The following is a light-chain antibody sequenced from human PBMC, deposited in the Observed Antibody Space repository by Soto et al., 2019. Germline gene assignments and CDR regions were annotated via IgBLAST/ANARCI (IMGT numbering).Light chain of an antibody. CDR2: DTS. CDR1: QSVSSY. V-gene: IGKV3-11*01. CDR3: QQYHNWPIT. J-gene: IGKJ5*01. Sequence: EIVLTQSPATLSLSPGDRITLFCRASQSVSSYLAWYQQDPGQAPRLLIYDTSTRATGVPARFSGSGSGTDFTLTISSLEPEDFAVYYCQQYHNWPITFGQGTRLEIK.